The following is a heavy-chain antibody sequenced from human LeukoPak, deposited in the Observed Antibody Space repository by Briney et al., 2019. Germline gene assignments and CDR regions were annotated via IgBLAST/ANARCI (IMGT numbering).Heavy chain of an antibody. CDR3: ARDRRAPYGDYGLDY. CDR1: GFTFSSYG. CDR2: IWYDGSNK. J-gene: IGHJ4*02. D-gene: IGHD4-17*01. V-gene: IGHV3-33*01. Sequence: GRSLRLSCAASGFTFSSYGMHWVRQAPGKGLEWVAVIWYDGSNKYYADSVKGRFTVSRDNSKNTLYLQMNSLRAEDTAVYYCARDRRAPYGDYGLDYWGQGTLVTVSS.